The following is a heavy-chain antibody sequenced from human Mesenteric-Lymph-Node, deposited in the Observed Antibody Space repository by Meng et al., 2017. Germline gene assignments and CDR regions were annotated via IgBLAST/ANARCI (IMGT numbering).Heavy chain of an antibody. J-gene: IGHJ6*02. CDR3: ARGQEPISGSYSDNYYYYGMDV. D-gene: IGHD1-26*01. CDR1: GGSINGYY. Sequence: SETLSLTCAIYGGSINGYYWSWIRPSPGKGLEWIGEINHSGSTNYNPSLKSRVTISVDTSKNQFSLKLSSVTAADTAVYYCARGQEPISGSYSDNYYYYGMDVWGQGTTVTVSS. CDR2: INHSGST. V-gene: IGHV4-34*01.